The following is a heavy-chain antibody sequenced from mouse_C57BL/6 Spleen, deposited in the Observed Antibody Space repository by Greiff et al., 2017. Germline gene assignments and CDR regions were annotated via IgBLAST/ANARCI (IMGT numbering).Heavy chain of an antibody. Sequence: EVKLLESGPGMVKPSQSLSLTCTVTGYSITSGYDWHWIRHFPGNKLEWMGYISYSGSTNYNPSLKSRISITHDTSKNHFFLKLNSVTTEDTATYYCARDRYDYDGSWFAYWGQGTLVTVSA. CDR2: ISYSGST. CDR3: ARDRYDYDGSWFAY. CDR1: GYSITSGYD. J-gene: IGHJ3*01. V-gene: IGHV3-1*01. D-gene: IGHD2-4*01.